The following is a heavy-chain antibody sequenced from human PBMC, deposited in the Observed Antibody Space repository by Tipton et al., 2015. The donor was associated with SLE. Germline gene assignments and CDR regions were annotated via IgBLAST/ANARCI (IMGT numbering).Heavy chain of an antibody. CDR2: IWYDGSNK. CDR1: GFTFSSYG. CDR3: ARNGPNYDSSGYYDAFDI. J-gene: IGHJ3*02. D-gene: IGHD3-22*01. Sequence: SLRLSCAASGFTFSSYGMHWVRQAPGKGLEWVAVIWYDGSNKYYADSVKGRFTISRDNSKNTLYLQMNSLRAEDTAVYYCARNGPNYDSSGYYDAFDIWGQGTMVTVSS. V-gene: IGHV3-33*01.